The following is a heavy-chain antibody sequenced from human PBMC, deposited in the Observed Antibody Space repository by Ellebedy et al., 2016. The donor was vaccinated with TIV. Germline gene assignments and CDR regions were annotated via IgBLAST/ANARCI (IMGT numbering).Heavy chain of an antibody. Sequence: SETLSLXXDVHGGSFSGYYWSWIRQPPGKGLEWIGEIDHSGSTNYNPSLKSRVSISVDTSKNQLSVKLTSVTAADTAVYYCARGFSGVQHYWGQGTPVTVSS. V-gene: IGHV4-34*01. CDR3: ARGFSGVQHY. J-gene: IGHJ4*02. CDR1: GGSFSGYY. D-gene: IGHD1-1*01. CDR2: IDHSGST.